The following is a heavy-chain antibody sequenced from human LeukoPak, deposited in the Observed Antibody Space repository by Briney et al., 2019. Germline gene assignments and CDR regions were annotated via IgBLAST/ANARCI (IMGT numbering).Heavy chain of an antibody. V-gene: IGHV3-53*01. J-gene: IGHJ4*02. CDR1: GFIFSTNS. Sequence: GGSLRLSCAASGFIFSTNSMTWVRQAPGKGLEWVSIIYSDDRTYYADAVKGRFTISRDNSKNTLFLQINSLRAEDTAVYYCARDQSALECWGQGTLVIVSS. CDR3: ARDQSALEC. CDR2: IYSDDRT.